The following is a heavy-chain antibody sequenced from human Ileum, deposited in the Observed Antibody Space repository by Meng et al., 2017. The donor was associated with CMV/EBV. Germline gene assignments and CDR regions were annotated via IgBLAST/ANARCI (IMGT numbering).Heavy chain of an antibody. CDR2: FTARGNT. CDR1: GASIRSYC. D-gene: IGHD3-9*01. V-gene: IGHV4-4*07. Sequence: QVQLQHAGPGLVMPSQTLSLTCRVAGASIRSYCWSGIRQPAGKGLEWIGRFTARGNTNYNPSLKSRVTMSLDTSLNQFSLRLNSVTAADTAVYYCARDVIRDDTGSWFDPWGQGTLVTVSS. CDR3: ARDVIRDDTGSWFDP. J-gene: IGHJ5*02.